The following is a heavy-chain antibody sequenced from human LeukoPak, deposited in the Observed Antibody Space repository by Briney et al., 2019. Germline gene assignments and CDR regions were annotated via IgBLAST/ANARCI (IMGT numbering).Heavy chain of an antibody. D-gene: IGHD3-22*01. J-gene: IGHJ4*02. CDR3: ARLAISDSLDY. CDR1: GYTVTSYE. V-gene: IGHV1-8*03. CDR2: MNPNSGNT. Sequence: ASVKVSCNASGYTVTSYEINWVRRATGQRLEWMGWMNPNSGNTGYAQKFQGRVTITRNPSISTAYMELSSLRSEDPAVYYCARLAISDSLDYWGQGTLATVSS.